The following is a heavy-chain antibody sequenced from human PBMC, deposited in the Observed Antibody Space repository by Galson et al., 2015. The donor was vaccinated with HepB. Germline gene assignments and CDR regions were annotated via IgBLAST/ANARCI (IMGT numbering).Heavy chain of an antibody. CDR1: GFTFSHYA. CDR3: ARENSGTYYGYFDY. J-gene: IGHJ4*02. CDR2: ISYDGRNK. Sequence: SLRLSCAASGFTFSHYAMHWVRQAPGKGLEWVATISYDGRNKYYADPVRGRFTISRDNSKNTVSLQMNSLSPEATAVYYCARENSGTYYGYFDYWGQGTLVTGSS. V-gene: IGHV3-30-3*01. D-gene: IGHD1-26*01.